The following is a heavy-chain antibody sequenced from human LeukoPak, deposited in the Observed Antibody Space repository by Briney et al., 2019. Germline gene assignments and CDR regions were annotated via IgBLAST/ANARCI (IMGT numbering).Heavy chain of an antibody. CDR3: ASGRDYYGSGSYPRSYYYYMDV. CDR1: GFTFSTYW. Sequence: GSLRLSCAASGFTFSTYWMTCVRQPPGKGREWIGSIYYSGSTYYNPSLKSRVTISVDTSKNQFSLKLSSVTAADTAVYYCASGRDYYGSGSYPRSYYYYMDVWGKGTTVTVSS. CDR2: IYYSGST. J-gene: IGHJ6*03. D-gene: IGHD3-10*01. V-gene: IGHV4-4*02.